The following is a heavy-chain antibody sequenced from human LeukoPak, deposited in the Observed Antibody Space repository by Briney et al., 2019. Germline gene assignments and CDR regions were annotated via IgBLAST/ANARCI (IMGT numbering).Heavy chain of an antibody. V-gene: IGHV3-7*01. CDR1: GFRISKSW. Sequence: PGGSLRLSCEASGFRISKSWMTWVRQSPGRGLEWVACISENGSEEKYLDSVKGRFTISRDNAKNSLYLQMNSLRAEDTAVYYCAELGITMIGGVWGKGTTVTISS. CDR3: AELGITMIGGV. CDR2: ISENGSEE. J-gene: IGHJ6*04. D-gene: IGHD3-10*02.